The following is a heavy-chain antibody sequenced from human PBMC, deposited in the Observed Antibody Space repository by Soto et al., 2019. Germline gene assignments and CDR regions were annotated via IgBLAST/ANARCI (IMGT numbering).Heavy chain of an antibody. V-gene: IGHV3-30*18. CDR2: ISYDGSNK. CDR1: GFTFSSYG. J-gene: IGHJ6*02. D-gene: IGHD2-15*01. CDR3: AKSLGYCSGGSCSPWVGMDV. Sequence: QVQLVESGGGVVQPGRSLRLSCAASGFTFSSYGMHWVRQAPGKGLEWVAVISYDGSNKYYADSVKGRFTISRDNSKNTVYLQMNSLGAEDTAVYYCAKSLGYCSGGSCSPWVGMDVWGQGSTVTVSS.